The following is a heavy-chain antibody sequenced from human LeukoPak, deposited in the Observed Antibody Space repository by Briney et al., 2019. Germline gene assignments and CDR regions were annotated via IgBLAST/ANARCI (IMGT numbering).Heavy chain of an antibody. CDR1: GFRVTNDY. V-gene: IGHV3-66*01. CDR3: ATDIRSSPLGF. CDR2: IYAGGST. J-gene: IGHJ4*01. D-gene: IGHD3-9*01. Sequence: GGSLRLSCAVSGFRVTNDYMNWVRQAPGKGLEWVSIIYAGGSTYYADSVKGRFTISGDSSNNTLFLQMSNLRADDSGLYYCATDIRSSPLGFWGHGTLVTVSS.